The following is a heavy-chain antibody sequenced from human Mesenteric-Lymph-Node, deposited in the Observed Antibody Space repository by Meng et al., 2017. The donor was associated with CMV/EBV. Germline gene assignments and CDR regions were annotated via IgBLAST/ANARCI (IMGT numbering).Heavy chain of an antibody. D-gene: IGHD6-13*01. Sequence: GESLKISCAASGFTFSSYAMSWVRQAPGKGLEWVSAISGSGGSTYNADSVKGRFTISRDNSKNTLYLQMNSLRAEDTAVYYCAKVRGPLAYWGQGTLVTVSS. CDR3: AKVRGPLAY. J-gene: IGHJ4*02. CDR1: GFTFSSYA. V-gene: IGHV3-23*01. CDR2: ISGSGGST.